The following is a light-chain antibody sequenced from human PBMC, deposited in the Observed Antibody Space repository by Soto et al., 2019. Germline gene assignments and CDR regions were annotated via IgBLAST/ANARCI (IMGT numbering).Light chain of an antibody. J-gene: IGKJ1*01. CDR3: QQYDSTPPP. CDR1: QSVNSNY. V-gene: IGKV3-20*01. CDR2: GAS. Sequence: EIVLTQSPGTLSLSPGDRATLSCRASQSVNSNYLAWYQRKPGQAPRLLSYGASNRATDIPYRFSASGSGTDFTLTITRLEAEDFAVYYCQQYDSTPPPFGQGTKVEVQ.